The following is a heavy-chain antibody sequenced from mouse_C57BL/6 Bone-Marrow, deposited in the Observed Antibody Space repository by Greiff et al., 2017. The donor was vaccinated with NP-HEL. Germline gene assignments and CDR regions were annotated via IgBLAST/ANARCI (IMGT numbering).Heavy chain of an antibody. J-gene: IGHJ4*01. D-gene: IGHD1-2*01. CDR1: GFTFSDYG. V-gene: IGHV5-17*01. CDR2: ISSGSSTI. Sequence: EVKVVESGGGLVKPGGSLKLSCAASGFTFSDYGMHWVRQAPEKGLEWVAYISSGSSTIYYADTVKGRFTISRDNAKNTLFLQMTSLRSEDTAMYYCARALLLYAMDYWGQGTSVTVSS. CDR3: ARALLLYAMDY.